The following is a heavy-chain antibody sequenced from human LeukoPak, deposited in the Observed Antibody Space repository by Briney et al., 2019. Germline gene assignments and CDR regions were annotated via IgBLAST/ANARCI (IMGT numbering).Heavy chain of an antibody. CDR1: GFSLTTDGVG. CDR3: AQLWFGESTFDY. D-gene: IGHD3-10*01. CDR2: IYWDDDK. J-gene: IGHJ4*02. V-gene: IGHV2-5*02. Sequence: KRSGPTLVNPTQTLTLTCSFSGFSLTTDGVGVGWIRQPPGKALEWLALIYWDDDKRYSPFLKSRLTITKGTSKNQVVLTMTNMDPVDTATYYCAQLWFGESTFDYWGQGTLVTVSS.